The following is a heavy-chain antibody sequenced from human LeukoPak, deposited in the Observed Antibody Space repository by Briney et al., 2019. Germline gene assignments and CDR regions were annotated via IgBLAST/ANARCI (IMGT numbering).Heavy chain of an antibody. Sequence: PGGSLRLSCAASGFTFSSYAMHWVRQAPGKGLEWVTFIRYDGSNKYYADSVKGRFTISRDNSKNTLYLQMNSLRAEDTAVYYCAKEVVEVATTLGQPLRYWGQGTLVTVSS. J-gene: IGHJ4*02. D-gene: IGHD5-12*01. CDR3: AKEVVEVATTLGQPLRY. CDR2: IRYDGSNK. V-gene: IGHV3-30*02. CDR1: GFTFSSYA.